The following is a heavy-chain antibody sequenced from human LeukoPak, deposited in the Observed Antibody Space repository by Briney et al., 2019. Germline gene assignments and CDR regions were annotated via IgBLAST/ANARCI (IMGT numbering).Heavy chain of an antibody. D-gene: IGHD3-10*01. CDR1: GFIFCDYD. Sequence: GGSLRLSCAASGFIFCDYDVHWVHQAPGKGLEFVSAITGNGGRTFYANSVKGRLTISRDNSKNALYLQMDSLRADDMAVYYCARGAASGGYDYWGQGALVTVSS. J-gene: IGHJ4*02. V-gene: IGHV3-64*01. CDR3: ARGAASGGYDY. CDR2: ITGNGGRT.